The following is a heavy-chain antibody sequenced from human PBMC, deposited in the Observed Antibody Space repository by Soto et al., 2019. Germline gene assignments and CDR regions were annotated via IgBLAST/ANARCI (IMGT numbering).Heavy chain of an antibody. CDR3: AXDHGQLAYNSYYYGMDV. CDR2: ISGSSGRT. J-gene: IGHJ6*02. Sequence: PGGSLRLSCAASGFTFSTYAMSWVRQAPGKGLEWVSAISGSSGRTYYADSVKGRFTVSRDNSKNTLYLQMNSLRAEDTAVYYCAXDHGQLAYNSYYYGMDVWGQGTTVTVSS. D-gene: IGHD2-2*01. V-gene: IGHV3-23*01. CDR1: GFTFSTYA.